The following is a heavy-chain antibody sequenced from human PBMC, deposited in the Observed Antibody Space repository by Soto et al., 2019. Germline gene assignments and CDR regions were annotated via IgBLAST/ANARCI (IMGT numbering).Heavy chain of an antibody. J-gene: IGHJ4*02. Sequence: EVQLLESGGGLVQPGGSLRLSCAASGFTFSSYAMSWVRQAPGKGLEWVSAISGSGGSTYYADSVKGRFTISRDNSKNTLYLQMNSLRAEDTAVSYCANAMFSRGYDLYYFESGGQGTLVTVSS. V-gene: IGHV3-23*01. D-gene: IGHD3-3*01. CDR1: GFTFSSYA. CDR3: ANAMFSRGYDLYYFES. CDR2: ISGSGGST.